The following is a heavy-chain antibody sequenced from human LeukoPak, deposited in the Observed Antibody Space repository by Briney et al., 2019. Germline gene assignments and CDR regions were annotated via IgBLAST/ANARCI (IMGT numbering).Heavy chain of an antibody. CDR2: IYHSGST. Sequence: SQTLSLTCTVSGGSISSGGYYWSWIRQPPGKGLEWIGYIYHSGSTYYNPSLKSRVTISVDRSKNQFSLKLSSVTAADTAVYYCARDGGVGYYSDYWGQGTLVTVSS. CDR3: ARDGGVGYYSDY. CDR1: GGSISSGGYY. J-gene: IGHJ4*02. V-gene: IGHV4-30-2*01. D-gene: IGHD3-3*01.